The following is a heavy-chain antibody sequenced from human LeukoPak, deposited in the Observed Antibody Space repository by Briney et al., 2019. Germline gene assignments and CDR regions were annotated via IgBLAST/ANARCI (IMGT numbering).Heavy chain of an antibody. CDR3: AKGEKWDVTPFDY. J-gene: IGHJ4*02. CDR2: ISGGGGST. Sequence: GGSLRLSCAASGFTFTSYSMNWVRQAPGKGLEWVSTISGGGGSTYYADSVKGRFTISRDNSKNTLYLQVNSLRAEDTAVYYCAKGEKWDVTPFDYWGQGTLVTVSS. V-gene: IGHV3-23*01. D-gene: IGHD1-26*01. CDR1: GFTFTSYS.